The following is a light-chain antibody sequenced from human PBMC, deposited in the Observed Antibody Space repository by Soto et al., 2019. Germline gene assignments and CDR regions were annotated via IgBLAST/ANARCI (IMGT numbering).Light chain of an antibody. V-gene: IGLV1-40*01. CDR2: GNS. J-gene: IGLJ1*01. Sequence: QSVLTQPPSVSGAPGQRVTISCTGSSSNIGAGYDVHWYQQLPGTAPKLLIYGNSNRPSGVPDRFSGSKSGTSASLAITGLQAEDEAEYYCQSYYSSLSGSRVFGTGTKLTVL. CDR3: QSYYSSLSGSRV. CDR1: SSNIGAGYD.